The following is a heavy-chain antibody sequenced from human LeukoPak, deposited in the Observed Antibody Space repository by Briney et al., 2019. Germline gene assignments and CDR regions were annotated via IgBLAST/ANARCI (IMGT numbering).Heavy chain of an antibody. Sequence: GGSLRLSCAASGFTFSSHAMSWVRRAPGRGLEWVSGLIENGATTYYADSVKGRFTISRDNSRNTMYLQMNSLRVEDTAVYYCVKDYQVGNSPAFGDYWGQGTLVTISS. CDR1: GFTFSSHA. CDR2: LIENGATT. D-gene: IGHD1-26*01. J-gene: IGHJ4*02. CDR3: VKDYQVGNSPAFGDY. V-gene: IGHV3-23*01.